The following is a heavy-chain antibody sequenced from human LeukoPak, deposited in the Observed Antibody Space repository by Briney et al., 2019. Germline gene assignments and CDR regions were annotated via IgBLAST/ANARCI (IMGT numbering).Heavy chain of an antibody. Sequence: PSQTLSLTCTVSGGSISSGGYYWSWIRQHPGKGLEWIGYIYYSGSTYYNPSLKSRVTISVDISKNQFSLQLNSVTAADTAVYYCVRETATYYYDSRGYYRQIEVFDIWGQGTPVIVSS. CDR1: GGSISSGGYY. J-gene: IGHJ3*02. V-gene: IGHV4-31*03. CDR2: IYYSGST. CDR3: VRETATYYYDSRGYYRQIEVFDI. D-gene: IGHD3-22*01.